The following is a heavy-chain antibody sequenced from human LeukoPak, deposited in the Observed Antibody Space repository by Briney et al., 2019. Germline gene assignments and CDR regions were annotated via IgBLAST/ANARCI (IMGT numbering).Heavy chain of an antibody. CDR2: HIPLLGGA. D-gene: IGHD6-13*01. CDR3: ARDSRLATAGSHYYNYMDV. CDR1: GGTFSDYS. Sequence: LWASVKVSCKASGGTFSDYSLSWVRQAPGQGLEWMGGHIPLLGGANYAKKFRGRLTITMDGSTSTAYMELSSLRSEDTALYYCARDSRLATAGSHYYNYMDVWGKGTTVTVSS. V-gene: IGHV1-69*05. J-gene: IGHJ6*03.